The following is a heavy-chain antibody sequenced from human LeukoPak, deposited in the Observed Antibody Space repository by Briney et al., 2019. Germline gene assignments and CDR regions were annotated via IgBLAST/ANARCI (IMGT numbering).Heavy chain of an antibody. CDR3: ARQTPNQYGMDV. D-gene: IGHD2-15*01. V-gene: IGHV5-51*01. Sequence: GESLKISCKGFEYSFTSYWIGWVRQMPGKGPEWMGIIHPGDSNIRYSPSFQGQITISADKPISTAYLQWSSLKASDTAMYYCARQTPNQYGMDVWGTGTTVTVSS. CDR2: IHPGDSNI. CDR1: EYSFTSYW. J-gene: IGHJ6*04.